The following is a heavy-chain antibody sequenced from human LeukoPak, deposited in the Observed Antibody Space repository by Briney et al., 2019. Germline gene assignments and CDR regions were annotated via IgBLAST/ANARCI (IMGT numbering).Heavy chain of an antibody. CDR3: ARQYYDSSGYYPWYFDQ. CDR1: GGPFSRSSYY. J-gene: IGHJ4*02. V-gene: IGHV4-39*01. Sequence: PSETLSLTCTVSGGPFSRSSYYWGWIRQPPGKGLEWIGGMYYSGSTYYNQSLKSRVTVSVDTSKNQFSLKLTSVTAADTAVYYCARQYYDSSGYYPWYFDQWGQGTLVTVSS. CDR2: MYYSGST. D-gene: IGHD3-22*01.